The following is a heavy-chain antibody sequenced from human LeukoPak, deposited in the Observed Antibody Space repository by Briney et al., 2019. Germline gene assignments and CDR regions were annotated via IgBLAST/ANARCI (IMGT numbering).Heavy chain of an antibody. D-gene: IGHD6-19*01. Sequence: PSETLSLTCTVSGGSISSYYWSWIRQPPGKGLEWIGYIYYSGSTNYNPSLKSRVTISVDTSKNQFSLKLSSVTAADTAVYYCARGGLDSSGWYGTFDYWGQGTLVTVSS. CDR2: IYYSGST. CDR1: GGSISSYY. CDR3: ARGGLDSSGWYGTFDY. J-gene: IGHJ4*02. V-gene: IGHV4-59*12.